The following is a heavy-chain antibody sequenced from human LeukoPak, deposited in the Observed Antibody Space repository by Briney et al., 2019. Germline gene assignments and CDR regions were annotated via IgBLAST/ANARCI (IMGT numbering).Heavy chain of an antibody. CDR3: ATARVGY. CDR1: GFTFSTCW. J-gene: IGHJ4*02. CDR2: IKTKSDGETI. V-gene: IGHV3-15*01. Sequence: GGSLRLSCAASGFTFSTCWMSWLRQAPGKGLEWVARIKTKSDGETIDYAAPVKDRFLISRDDSKNMLFLQMDSLRTEDTAVYYCATARVGYWGQGTLVTVSS. D-gene: IGHD3-10*01.